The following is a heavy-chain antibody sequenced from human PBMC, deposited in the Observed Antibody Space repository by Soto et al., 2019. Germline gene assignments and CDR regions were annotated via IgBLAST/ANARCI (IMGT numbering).Heavy chain of an antibody. CDR3: ARGKWAGAATPSEY. Sequence: EVQLVESGGGLIQPGGSLRLSCAASGFTVSSNYMSWVRQAPGKGLEWVSVIYSGGSTYYADSVKGRFTISRDNSKNTLSLQMNSLRAEDTAVYYCARGKWAGAATPSEYCGQGTLVTVSS. D-gene: IGHD2-15*01. CDR2: IYSGGST. V-gene: IGHV3-53*01. CDR1: GFTVSSNY. J-gene: IGHJ4*02.